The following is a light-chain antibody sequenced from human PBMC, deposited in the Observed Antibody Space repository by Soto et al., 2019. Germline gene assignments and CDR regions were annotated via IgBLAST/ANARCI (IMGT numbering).Light chain of an antibody. CDR1: SSDVGSYDL. V-gene: IGLV2-23*02. Sequence: QSALTQPASVSGSPGQSITISCTGTSSDVGSYDLVSWYQHHPGKAPKLMIYEVSKRPSGVSNRFSVSKSDNTASLTISGLQAEDEADYYCCSFAGSSTYVFGTGTKLTVL. J-gene: IGLJ1*01. CDR3: CSFAGSSTYV. CDR2: EVS.